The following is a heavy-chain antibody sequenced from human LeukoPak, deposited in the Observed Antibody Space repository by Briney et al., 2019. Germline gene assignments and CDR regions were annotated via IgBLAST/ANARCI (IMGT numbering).Heavy chain of an antibody. Sequence: PGGSLRLSCAASGFTFSNYAMTWVRHAPGQGLDWVSIITNDSDDTKYADSARGRFTISRDNSKNTLFLKMNTLRVDDTAVYYCVKGVGPRAPNGRVFEYWGQGALVTVSS. J-gene: IGHJ4*02. D-gene: IGHD1-26*01. CDR1: GFTFSNYA. CDR2: ITNDSDDT. V-gene: IGHV3-23*01. CDR3: VKGVGPRAPNGRVFEY.